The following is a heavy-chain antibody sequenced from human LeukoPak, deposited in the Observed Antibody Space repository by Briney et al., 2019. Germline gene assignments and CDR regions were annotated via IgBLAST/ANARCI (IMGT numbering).Heavy chain of an antibody. CDR1: GFTFSSYW. V-gene: IGHV3-7*01. CDR2: IKQDGSEK. CDR3: ARDPADYDSSGYPYFDY. Sequence: TGGSLRLSCAASGFTFSSYWMSWVRQAPGKGLEWVANIKQDGSEKYYVDSVKGRFTISRGNAKNSLYLQMNSLRAEDTAVYYCARDPADYDSSGYPYFDYWGQGTLVTVSS. D-gene: IGHD3-22*01. J-gene: IGHJ4*02.